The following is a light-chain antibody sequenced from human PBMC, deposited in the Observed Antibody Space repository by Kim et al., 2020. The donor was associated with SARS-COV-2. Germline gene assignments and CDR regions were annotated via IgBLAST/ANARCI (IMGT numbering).Light chain of an antibody. V-gene: IGKV1-12*01. CDR1: QAISSW. J-gene: IGKJ5*01. CDR2: AAS. CDR3: QQANSFPIT. Sequence: DVQMTQSPSSVSASVGDRVTITCRASQAISSWLAWYQQKPGKAPELLIYAASHLRSGVPSRFSGSESGTDFTLTISSLQPEDFATYYCQQANSFPITFGQGTRLEIK.